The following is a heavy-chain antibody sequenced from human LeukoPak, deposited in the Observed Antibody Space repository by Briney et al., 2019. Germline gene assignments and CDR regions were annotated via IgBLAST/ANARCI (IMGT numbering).Heavy chain of an antibody. V-gene: IGHV3-7*03. J-gene: IGHJ4*02. CDR1: GFTFSGHS. CDR3: ARDLRDDSGSGSMLDY. CDR2: INLDGSER. D-gene: IGHD2/OR15-2a*01. Sequence: GGSLRLSCAASGFTFSGHSMTWVRQAPGKGLEWVANINLDGSERFYVDFVKGRFTISRDNAKNSLYLQMNSLRAEDTAVYYCARDLRDDSGSGSMLDYWGQGTLVTVSS.